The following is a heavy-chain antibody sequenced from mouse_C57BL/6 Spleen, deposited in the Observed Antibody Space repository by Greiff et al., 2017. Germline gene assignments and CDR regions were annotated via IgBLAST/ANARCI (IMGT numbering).Heavy chain of an antibody. Sequence: EVNLVDSGGDLVKPGGSLKLSCAASGFTFSSYGLSWVRQTPDKRLEWVATISSGGSYTYYPDSVKGRFTISRDNAKNTLYLQMSSLKSEDTAMYYCARDWDEDYYAMDYWGQGTSVTVSS. V-gene: IGHV5-6*01. CDR1: GFTFSSYG. D-gene: IGHD4-1*01. CDR2: ISSGGSYT. J-gene: IGHJ4*01. CDR3: ARDWDEDYYAMDY.